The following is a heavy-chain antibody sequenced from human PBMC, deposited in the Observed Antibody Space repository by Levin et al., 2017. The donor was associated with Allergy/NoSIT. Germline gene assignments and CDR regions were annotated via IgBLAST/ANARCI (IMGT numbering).Heavy chain of an antibody. V-gene: IGHV4-39*01. D-gene: IGHD6-19*01. CDR2: IYYSGTT. CDR3: ARVTPGKYSSGWYSKWFDP. Sequence: ESLKISCTVSGGSISSNNYYWGWIRQPPGKGLEWIGSIYYSGTTFYNPSLKSRVTISVDTSKNQFSLKLTSVTAADTAVYYCARVTPGKYSSGWYSKWFDPWGQGTLVTVSS. J-gene: IGHJ5*02. CDR1: GGSISSNNYY.